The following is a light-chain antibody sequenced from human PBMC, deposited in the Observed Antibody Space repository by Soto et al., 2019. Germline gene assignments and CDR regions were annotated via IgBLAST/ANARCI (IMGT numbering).Light chain of an antibody. CDR2: GAS. J-gene: IGKJ1*01. CDR1: HSLSNR. V-gene: IGKV3D-15*01. CDR3: QQFNTSPWT. Sequence: MTQSPSTLSGSVGYRVTLSCSSIHSLSNRLAWYQHKPGQAPRLLIYGASTRATGIPARFSGSGRGSGTDFTLTISSLQPDDFATYYCQQFNTSPWTFGQGTKVDIK.